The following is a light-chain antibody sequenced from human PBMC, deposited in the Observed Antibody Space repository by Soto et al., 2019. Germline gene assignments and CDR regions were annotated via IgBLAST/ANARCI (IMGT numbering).Light chain of an antibody. Sequence: QTVVTQSPSASASLGASVKLTCTLSSGHSSYAIAWHQQQPEKGPRYLMKLNSDGSHSKGDGIPDRFSGSSSGAERYLTISSLQSEDAADYYCQTWGTGIHWVFGGGTKLTVL. J-gene: IGLJ3*02. CDR1: SGHSSYA. CDR3: QTWGTGIHWV. V-gene: IGLV4-69*01. CDR2: LNSDGSH.